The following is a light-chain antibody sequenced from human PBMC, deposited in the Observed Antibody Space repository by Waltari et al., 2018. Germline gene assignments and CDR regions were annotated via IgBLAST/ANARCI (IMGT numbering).Light chain of an antibody. CDR1: SSNIGSNT. Sequence: QSVVTQPPSASGTPGQRVTISCSGSSSNIGSNTVSWYQHLPGTAPKLLIYSNDQRPAWVPDRFSGSKSGTSASLAISGLQSEDEADYYCAAWDDSLIGYVCGSGTKVTVL. CDR2: SND. V-gene: IGLV1-44*01. CDR3: AAWDDSLIGYV. J-gene: IGLJ6*01.